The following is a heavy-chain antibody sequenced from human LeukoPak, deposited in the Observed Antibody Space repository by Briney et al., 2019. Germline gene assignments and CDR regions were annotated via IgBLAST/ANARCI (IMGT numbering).Heavy chain of an antibody. CDR3: ARGGYDYAFDI. J-gene: IGHJ3*02. D-gene: IGHD2-15*01. V-gene: IGHV3-74*01. Sequence: GGSLRLSCAASRFTFSSYWFHWVRQAPGKGLVWVSRIGNDGSDTIYADSVKGRFTISRDNAKSTLYLQMNSLKAEDTAVYYCARGGYDYAFDIWGQGTMVTVSS. CDR1: RFTFSSYW. CDR2: IGNDGSDT.